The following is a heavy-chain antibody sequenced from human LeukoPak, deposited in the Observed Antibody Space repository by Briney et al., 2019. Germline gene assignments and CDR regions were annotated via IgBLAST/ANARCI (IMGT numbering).Heavy chain of an antibody. D-gene: IGHD2-15*01. J-gene: IGHJ3*02. Sequence: GGSLRLSCAASGFTFSNYAMSWVRQAPGKGLEWVSGISGSGGSTYYADSVKGRFAISRDNSKNTLYLQMNSLRAEDTAVYYCARAGWWDKGAFDIGGKGKMVTVSS. CDR1: GFTFSNYA. CDR3: ARAGWWDKGAFDI. V-gene: IGHV3-23*01. CDR2: ISGSGGST.